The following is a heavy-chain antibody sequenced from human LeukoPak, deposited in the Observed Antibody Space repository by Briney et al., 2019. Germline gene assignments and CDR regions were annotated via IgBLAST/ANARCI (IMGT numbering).Heavy chain of an antibody. CDR3: AELGITMIGGV. Sequence: GGSLRLSWAASGFTFSSYEMNWVGQAPGTGLEGVSYISSSGSTIYYADSVKGRFYISRDNAKNSLYLQMNSLRAEDTAVYYCAELGITMIGGVWGKGTTVTTSS. CDR2: ISSSGSTI. CDR1: GFTFSSYE. D-gene: IGHD3-10*02. J-gene: IGHJ6*04. V-gene: IGHV3-48*03.